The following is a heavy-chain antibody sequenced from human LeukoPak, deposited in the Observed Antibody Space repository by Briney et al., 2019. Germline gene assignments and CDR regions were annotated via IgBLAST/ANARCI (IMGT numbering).Heavy chain of an antibody. CDR3: ARGGRVDPIAATP. J-gene: IGHJ5*02. V-gene: IGHV3-30*02. D-gene: IGHD6-25*01. CDR1: GFTFSSYG. CDR2: IRYDGSNK. Sequence: GGSLRLSCAASGFTFSSYGMHWVRQAPGKGLEWVAFIRYDGSNKYYADSVKGRFTISRDNAKNSLYLQMNSLRAEDTAVYYCARGGRVDPIAATPWGQGTLVTVSS.